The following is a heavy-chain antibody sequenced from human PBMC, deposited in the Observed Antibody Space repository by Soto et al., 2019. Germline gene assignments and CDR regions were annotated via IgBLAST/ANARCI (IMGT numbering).Heavy chain of an antibody. Sequence: ASVKVSCKASGYTFTSYGISWVRQAPGQGLEWMGWISAYNGNTNYAQKLQGRVTMTTDTSTSTAYMELRSLRSDDTAVYYCVRDVGDDILTAGMTLSLGMDVWG. CDR2: ISAYNGNT. V-gene: IGHV1-18*01. CDR3: VRDVGDDILTAGMTLSLGMDV. D-gene: IGHD3-9*01. CDR1: GYTFTSYG. J-gene: IGHJ6*02.